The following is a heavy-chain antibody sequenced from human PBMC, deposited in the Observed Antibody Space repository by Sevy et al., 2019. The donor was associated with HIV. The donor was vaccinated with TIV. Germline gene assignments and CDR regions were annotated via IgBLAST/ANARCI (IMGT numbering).Heavy chain of an antibody. J-gene: IGHJ6*03. Sequence: SETLSLSCSVSGGSVSSGTYYWSWIRQPPGKGLEWIGHIYKTGSTNYILSLQSRVTISVDTSTNQFSLRLRSVTAADTAVYYCARVPRGQLWYSGSLGGYYYHMDVWGKGTTVTVSS. D-gene: IGHD3-16*01. CDR2: IYKTGST. CDR1: GGSVSSGTYY. CDR3: ARVPRGQLWYSGSLGGYYYHMDV. V-gene: IGHV4-61*01.